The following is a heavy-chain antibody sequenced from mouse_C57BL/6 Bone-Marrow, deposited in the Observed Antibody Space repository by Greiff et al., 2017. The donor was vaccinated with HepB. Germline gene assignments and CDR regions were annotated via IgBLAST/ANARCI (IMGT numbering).Heavy chain of an antibody. CDR3: AREGGVVAHFDY. Sequence: KESCKASGYTFTSYWMHWVKQRPGQGLEWIGEIDPSDSYTNYNQKFKGKSTLTVDKSSSTAYMQLSSLTSEDSAVYYCAREGGVVAHFDYWGQGTTLTVSS. V-gene: IGHV1-69*01. CDR1: GYTFTSYW. CDR2: IDPSDSYT. J-gene: IGHJ2*01. D-gene: IGHD1-1*01.